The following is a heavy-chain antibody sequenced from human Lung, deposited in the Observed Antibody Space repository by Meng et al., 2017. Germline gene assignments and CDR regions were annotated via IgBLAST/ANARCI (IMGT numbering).Heavy chain of an antibody. CDR1: GFYFNNAW. Sequence: VHLVDAGGDLVKPGGYLRLSCAASGFYFNNAWMSWVRQAPGKGLEWVGRIKSNTDGGTAEYAAPVTGRFTISRDDSKSTLYLQMSGLRIDDTGVYYCTWDDKAVSDYWGQGTLVTVSS. J-gene: IGHJ4*02. CDR2: IKSNTDGGTA. D-gene: IGHD1-26*01. CDR3: TWDDKAVSDY. V-gene: IGHV3-15*01.